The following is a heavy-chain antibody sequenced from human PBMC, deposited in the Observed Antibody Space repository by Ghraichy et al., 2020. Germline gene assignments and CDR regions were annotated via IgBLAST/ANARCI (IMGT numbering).Heavy chain of an antibody. J-gene: IGHJ4*02. CDR3: AKGQPRIGYFDY. D-gene: IGHD2-2*01. Sequence: LSLTCAASGFTFSSYGMHWVRQAPGKGLEWVAFIRYDGSNKYYADSVKGRFTISRDNSKNTLYLQMNSLRAEDTAVYYCAKGQPRIGYFDYWGQGTLVTVSS. V-gene: IGHV3-30*02. CDR2: IRYDGSNK. CDR1: GFTFSSYG.